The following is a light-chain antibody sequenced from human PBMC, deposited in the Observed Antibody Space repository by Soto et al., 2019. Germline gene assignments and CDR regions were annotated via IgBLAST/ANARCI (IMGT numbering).Light chain of an antibody. J-gene: IGKJ1*01. V-gene: IGKV3-20*01. CDR2: GAS. CDR1: QSVSSSY. Sequence: EIVLTQSPGTLSLSPGERATLSCRASQSVSSSYLAWYQQKLGQAPRLLIYGASSRATGIPDRFSGSGSGTGFTLTISRLEAEDFAVYYCQQYGSSSSWTFGQGTKVEIK. CDR3: QQYGSSSSWT.